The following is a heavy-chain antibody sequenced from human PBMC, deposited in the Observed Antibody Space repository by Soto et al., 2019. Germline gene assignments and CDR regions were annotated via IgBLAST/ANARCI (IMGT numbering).Heavy chain of an antibody. CDR3: ASLVYDTRLNYMYLYF. J-gene: IGHJ4*02. D-gene: IGHD2-8*01. V-gene: IGHV4-4*02. CDR1: GVSISSGNW. Sequence: PSETLSLTCAVSGVSISSGNWWTWVRQTPQRGLEYMGKIFHDGTANYYPSFERRTAISVTTSNNHFSLKLTSVTAAATAIYFGASLVYDTRLNYMYLYFWGPGALVTGSS. CDR2: IFHDGTA.